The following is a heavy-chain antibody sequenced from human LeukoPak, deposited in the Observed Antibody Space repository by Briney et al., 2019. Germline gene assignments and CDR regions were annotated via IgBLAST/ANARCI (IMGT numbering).Heavy chain of an antibody. D-gene: IGHD2-2*01. CDR2: IRSKAYGGTT. Sequence: KPGGSLRLSCTASGFTFGDYAMSWFRQAPGKGLEWVGFIRSKAYGGTTEYAASVKGRFTISRDDSKSIAFLQMNSLKTEDTAVYYCARDIVVVPAAYPYYYYYGMDVWGQGTTVTVSS. J-gene: IGHJ6*02. CDR1: GFTFGDYA. CDR3: ARDIVVVPAAYPYYYYYGMDV. V-gene: IGHV3-49*05.